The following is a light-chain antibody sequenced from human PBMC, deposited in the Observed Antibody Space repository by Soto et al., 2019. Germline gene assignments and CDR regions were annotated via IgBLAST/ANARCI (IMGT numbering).Light chain of an antibody. CDR1: SSDVGSYNL. Sequence: LTQPASVSGSPGQSITISCTGTSSDVGSYNLVSWYQQHPGKAPKLMIYEVSKRPSGVSNRFSGSKSGNTASLTISGLQAEDEADYYCCSYAGSSPYVFGTGTKVTVL. V-gene: IGLV2-23*02. J-gene: IGLJ1*01. CDR2: EVS. CDR3: CSYAGSSPYV.